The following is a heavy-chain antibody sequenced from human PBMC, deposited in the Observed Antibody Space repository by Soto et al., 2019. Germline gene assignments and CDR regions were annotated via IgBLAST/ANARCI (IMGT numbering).Heavy chain of an antibody. D-gene: IGHD3-10*01. CDR2: ISGSGGST. V-gene: IGHV3-23*01. Sequence: GGSLRLSCAASGFTFSSYAMSWVRQAPGKGLEWVSAISGSGGSTYYADSVKGRFTISRDNSKNTLYLQMNSLRAEDTAVYYCAKRGGVRGVIIPFDYWGQGTLVTVSS. CDR3: AKRGGVRGVIIPFDY. CDR1: GFTFSSYA. J-gene: IGHJ4*02.